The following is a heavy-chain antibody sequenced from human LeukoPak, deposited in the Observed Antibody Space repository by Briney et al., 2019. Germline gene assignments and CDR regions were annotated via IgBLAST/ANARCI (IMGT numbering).Heavy chain of an antibody. CDR1: GGSFSGYY. CDR3: ARGGPAKYSSSWHY. D-gene: IGHD6-13*01. V-gene: IGHV4-34*01. Sequence: TSETLSLTCAVYGGSFSGYYWSWIRQPPGKGLEWIGEINHSGSTNYNPSLKSRVTISVDTSKNQFSLKLSSVTAADTAVYYCARGGPAKYSSSWHYWGQGTLVTVSS. J-gene: IGHJ4*02. CDR2: INHSGST.